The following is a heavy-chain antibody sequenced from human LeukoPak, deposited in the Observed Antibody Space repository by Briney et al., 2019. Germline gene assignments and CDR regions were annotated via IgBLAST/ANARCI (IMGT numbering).Heavy chain of an antibody. CDR2: IYYSGST. D-gene: IGHD5-12*01. CDR3: ARGLYTVAWFDP. J-gene: IGHJ5*02. Sequence: PSETLSLTCTVSGGSISSGDYYWSWIRQPPGKGLEWIGYIYYSGSTYYNPSLKSRVTISVDTSKNQFSLKLSSVTAADTAVYYCARGLYTVAWFDPWGQGTLVTVSS. V-gene: IGHV4-30-4*08. CDR1: GGSISSGDYY.